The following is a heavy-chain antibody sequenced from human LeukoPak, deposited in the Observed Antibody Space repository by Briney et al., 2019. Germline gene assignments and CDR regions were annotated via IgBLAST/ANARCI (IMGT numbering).Heavy chain of an antibody. Sequence: PGRSLRLSCAASGFTFSSYGMDWVRQAPGKGLEWVAVISYDGSNKYYADSVKGRFTISRDNSTITLYLQMNSLSAEDTAVYYCAKAGPILRFFKWLLDYWGQGTLVTVSS. CDR3: AKAGPILRFFKWLLDY. V-gene: IGHV3-30*18. J-gene: IGHJ4*02. D-gene: IGHD3-3*01. CDR1: GFTFSSYG. CDR2: ISYDGSNK.